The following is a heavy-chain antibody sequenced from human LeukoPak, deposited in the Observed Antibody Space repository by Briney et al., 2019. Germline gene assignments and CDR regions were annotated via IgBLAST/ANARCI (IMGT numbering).Heavy chain of an antibody. D-gene: IGHD3-10*01. J-gene: IGHJ6*02. CDR2: INHSGST. V-gene: IGHV4-34*01. CDR1: GGSFSGYY. CDR3: ARVGSRPRGFNYYYYGMDV. Sequence: SETPSLTCAVYGGSFSGYYWSWIRQPPGKGLEWIGEINHSGSTNYNPSLKSRVTISVDTSKNQFSLKLSSVTAADTAVYYCARVGSRPRGFNYYYYGMDVWGQGTTVTVSS.